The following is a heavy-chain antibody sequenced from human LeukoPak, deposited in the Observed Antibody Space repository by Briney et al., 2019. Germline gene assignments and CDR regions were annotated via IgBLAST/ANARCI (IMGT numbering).Heavy chain of an antibody. V-gene: IGHV3-48*02. J-gene: IGHJ5*02. D-gene: IGHD3-3*01. CDR3: AGDNGEHTYYDFWSGYWPTDNWFDP. Sequence: PGGSLRLSCAASGFTFSSYSMNWVRQAPGKGLEWISYISGSSTTIYYADSVKGRFTISRDNAKNSLYLEMNSLRDEDTAVYYCAGDNGEHTYYDFWSGYWPTDNWFDPWGQGTLVTVSS. CDR1: GFTFSSYS. CDR2: ISGSSTTI.